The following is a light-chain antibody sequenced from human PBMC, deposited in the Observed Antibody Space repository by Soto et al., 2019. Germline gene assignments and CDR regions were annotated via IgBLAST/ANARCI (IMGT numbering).Light chain of an antibody. CDR2: DAS. V-gene: IGKV3-20*01. CDR1: ERIYSAY. Sequence: EVVLTQSPGTLSLSRGERATLSCRASERIYSAYLGWYQQKPGQAPRLLIYDASSRATGLPDRFSGGGSGTDFTLTISRLEPEDFAVYYCQQYGSSGTFGQGTKVDIK. CDR3: QQYGSSGT. J-gene: IGKJ1*01.